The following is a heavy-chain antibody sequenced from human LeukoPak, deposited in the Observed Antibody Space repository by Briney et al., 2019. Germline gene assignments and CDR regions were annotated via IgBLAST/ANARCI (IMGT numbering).Heavy chain of an antibody. CDR3: ARQKILDDNYDSSGYYVDQ. D-gene: IGHD3-22*01. CDR1: NASIISSSYY. CDR2: IYYRGRT. Sequence: KPSETLSLTCSVSNASIISSSYYWGWIRQPPGQGLEWIGSIYYRGRTYYNPSLKIRVTISADTSKNQFSLNLNSVTASDTAVYYCARQKILDDNYDSSGYYVDQWGQGSLVTVSS. V-gene: IGHV4-39*01. J-gene: IGHJ4*02.